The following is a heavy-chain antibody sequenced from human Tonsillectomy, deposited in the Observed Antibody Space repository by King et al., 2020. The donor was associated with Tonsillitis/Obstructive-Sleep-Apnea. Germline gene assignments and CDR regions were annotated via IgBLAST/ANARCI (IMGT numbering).Heavy chain of an antibody. J-gene: IGHJ4*02. CDR1: GFTFSSYS. D-gene: IGHD2-2*01. CDR3: ARDNTRYCSSTSCYQPHDD. V-gene: IGHV3-21*01. CDR2: ISSSSSYI. Sequence: VQLVESGGGLVKPGGSLRLSCAASGFTFSSYSMNWVRQAPGKGLEWVSSISSSSSYIYYADSVKGRFTISRDNAKNSLYLQMNSLRAEDTAVYYCARDNTRYCSSTSCYQPHDDWGQGTLVTVSS.